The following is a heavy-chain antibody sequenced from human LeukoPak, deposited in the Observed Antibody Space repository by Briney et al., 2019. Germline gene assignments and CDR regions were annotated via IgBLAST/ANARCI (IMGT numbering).Heavy chain of an antibody. CDR3: AKDGDWTFDI. V-gene: IGHV3-30*02. J-gene: IGHJ3*02. Sequence: GGSLRLSCEASGITFSNSGMHWVRQAPGKGLEWVAYIGHDGRNKFYTESVRGRFTISGDNSMKMAYLQMNSLRTEDTAIYFCAKDGDWTFDIWGQGTMVTVSS. D-gene: IGHD2-21*01. CDR2: IGHDGRNK. CDR1: GITFSNSG.